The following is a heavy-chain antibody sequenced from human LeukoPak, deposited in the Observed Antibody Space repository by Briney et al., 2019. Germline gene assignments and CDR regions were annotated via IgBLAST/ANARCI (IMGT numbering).Heavy chain of an antibody. J-gene: IGHJ6*03. CDR1: GGSISSGSYY. D-gene: IGHD5-18*01. V-gene: IGHV4-61*02. CDR2: IYTSGST. CDR3: ARESGYSYGYALYYYYYYMDV. Sequence: PSETLSLTCTVSGGSISSGSYYWSWIRQPAGKGLEWIGRIYTSGSTNYNPSLKSRVTISVDTSKNQFSLKLSSVTAADTAVYYCARESGYSYGYALYYYYYYMDVWGKGTTVTVSS.